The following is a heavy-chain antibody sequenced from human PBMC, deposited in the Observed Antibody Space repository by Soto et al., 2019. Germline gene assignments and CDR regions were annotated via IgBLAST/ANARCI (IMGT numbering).Heavy chain of an antibody. CDR2: IIPIFGTA. J-gene: IGHJ5*01. V-gene: IGHV1-69*13. Sequence: SVKVSCKASGGTFSSYAISWVRQAPGQGLEWMGGIIPIFGTANYAQKFQGGVTIIADESTATTYMELGGLSSEDTAVYYCTFGMDFANSWTWFESWGQGTLVTVSS. CDR3: TFGMDFANSWTWFES. D-gene: IGHD1-26*01. CDR1: GGTFSSYA.